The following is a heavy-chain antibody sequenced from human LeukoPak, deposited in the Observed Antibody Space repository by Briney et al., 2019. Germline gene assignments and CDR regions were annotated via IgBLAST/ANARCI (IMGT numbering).Heavy chain of an antibody. CDR1: GFTFSSYG. CDR3: ATNGARGAYCSGGSCYPYYYYYIDV. V-gene: IGHV3-23*01. J-gene: IGHJ6*03. D-gene: IGHD2-15*01. Sequence: PGGSLRLSCAASGFTFSSYGMSWVRQAPGEGLEWVSAISATGGTTYYADSVKGRFTLSRENSKNTLYLQMNSLRAEDTAIYYCATNGARGAYCSGGSCYPYYYYYIDVWGKGTTVTISS. CDR2: ISATGGTT.